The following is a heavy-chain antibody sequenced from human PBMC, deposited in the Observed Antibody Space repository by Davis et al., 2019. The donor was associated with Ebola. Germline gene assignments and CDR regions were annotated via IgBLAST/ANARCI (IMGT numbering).Heavy chain of an antibody. V-gene: IGHV4-38-2*02. D-gene: IGHD5-18*01. CDR2: IYHSGST. CDR1: AYSISSGYY. J-gene: IGHJ4*02. Sequence: PSETLSLTCTVSAYSISSGYYWGWIRQPPGKGLEWIGSIYHSGSTYYNPSLKSRVTISVDTSKNQFSLKLSSVTAADTAVYYCARDGIQLWLRGFDYWGQGTLVTVSS. CDR3: ARDGIQLWLRGFDY.